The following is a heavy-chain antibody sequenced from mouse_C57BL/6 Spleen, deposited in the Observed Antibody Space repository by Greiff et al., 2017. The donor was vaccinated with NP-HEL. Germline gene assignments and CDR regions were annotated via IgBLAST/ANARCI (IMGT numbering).Heavy chain of an antibody. J-gene: IGHJ2*01. CDR3: ARDEGQLRLYFDY. CDR2: ISDGGSYT. Sequence: DVMLVESGGGLVKPGGSLKLSCAASGFTFSSYAMSWVRQTPEKRLEWVATISDGGSYTYYPDNVKGRFTISRDSAKNNLYLQMSHLKSEDTAMYYCARDEGQLRLYFDYWGQGTTLTVSS. D-gene: IGHD3-2*02. V-gene: IGHV5-4*01. CDR1: GFTFSSYA.